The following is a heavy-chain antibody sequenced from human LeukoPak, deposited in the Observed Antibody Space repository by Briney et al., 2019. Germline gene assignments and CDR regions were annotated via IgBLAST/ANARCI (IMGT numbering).Heavy chain of an antibody. J-gene: IGHJ4*02. V-gene: IGHV4-59*01. CDR2: IYYSGST. D-gene: IGHD3-3*01. CDR3: ARGGESGYYFGRFDY. Sequence: SETLSLTCTVSGGSISSYYWSWIRQPPGKGLEWIGYIYYSGSTNYNPSLESRVTISVDTSKNQFSLKLSSVTAADTAVYYCARGGESGYYFGRFDYWGQGTLVTVSS. CDR1: GGSISSYY.